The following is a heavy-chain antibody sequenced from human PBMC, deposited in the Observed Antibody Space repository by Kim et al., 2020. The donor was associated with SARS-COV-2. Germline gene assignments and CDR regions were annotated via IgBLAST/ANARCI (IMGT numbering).Heavy chain of an antibody. D-gene: IGHD3-22*01. CDR2: INPSGGST. J-gene: IGHJ4*02. CDR3: ARGGYYYDNNGSPDY. CDR1: GYTFTIYY. Sequence: ASVKVSCKASGYTFTIYYIHWVRQAPGQGLEWMGIINPSGGSTSYAQTFQGRVTMTRDTSTSTVYMELSSLRSEDTAVYYCARGGYYYDNNGSPDYWGQGTLVTVSS. V-gene: IGHV1-46*01.